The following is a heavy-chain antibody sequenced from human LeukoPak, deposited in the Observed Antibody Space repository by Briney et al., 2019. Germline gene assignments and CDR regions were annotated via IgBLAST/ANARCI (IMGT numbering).Heavy chain of an antibody. CDR3: ARTFEMAHDAFDI. Sequence: GASVKVSCKASGYTFTSYYMHWVRQAPGQGLEWMGITNPSGGSTSYAQKFQGRVTMTRDTSTSTVYMELSSLRSEDTAVYYCARTFEMAHDAFDIWGQGTMVTVSS. V-gene: IGHV1-46*01. CDR2: TNPSGGST. J-gene: IGHJ3*02. D-gene: IGHD5-24*01. CDR1: GYTFTSYY.